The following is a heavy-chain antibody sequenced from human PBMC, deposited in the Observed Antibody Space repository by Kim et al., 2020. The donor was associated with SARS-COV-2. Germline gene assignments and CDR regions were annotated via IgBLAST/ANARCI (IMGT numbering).Heavy chain of an antibody. CDR2: IYPDDSES. V-gene: IGHV5-51*01. J-gene: IGHJ6*02. CDR1: GYSFTTYW. Sequence: GESLKISCKGSGYSFTTYWVGWVRQMPGKGLEWMGIIYPDDSESRYSPSFQGQVTISADKSINTAYLQWSSLKASDTAMYYCAKVDAVDGDMVGMDVWGQ. CDR3: AKVDAVDGDMVGMDV. D-gene: IGHD5-18*01.